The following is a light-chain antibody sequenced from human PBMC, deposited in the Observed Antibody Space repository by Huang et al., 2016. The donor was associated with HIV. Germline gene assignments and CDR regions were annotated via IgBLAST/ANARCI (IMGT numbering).Light chain of an antibody. CDR3: QYGET. J-gene: IGKJ1*01. CDR2: KIS. V-gene: IGKV1-5*03. Sequence: DIQLTQSPSTLSASVGDRLTTTCRASQNISSWLALYQQKPGKAPKLLIYKISSLESGVPARFSCSGSGTKFTLTINSLQPDDIGTYYCQYGETFGQGSKVEVK. CDR1: QNISSW.